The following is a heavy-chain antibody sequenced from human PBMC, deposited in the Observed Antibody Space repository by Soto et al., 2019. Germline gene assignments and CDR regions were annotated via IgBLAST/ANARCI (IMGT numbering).Heavy chain of an antibody. V-gene: IGHV4-31*03. J-gene: IGHJ6*02. CDR3: ARVALTVSYSPPASRGMDV. CDR2: TYYSGST. CDR1: GGSISSGGYY. D-gene: IGHD1-26*01. Sequence: QAQLQEPGPGLVKPSQTLSLTCTVSGGSISSGGYYWSWIRQHPGKGLEWIGYTYYSGSTYYNPSLKSRVTLSVDTSKNPCSLELGSVTAADTAVYYWARVALTVSYSPPASRGMDVWFQGTTVTDFS.